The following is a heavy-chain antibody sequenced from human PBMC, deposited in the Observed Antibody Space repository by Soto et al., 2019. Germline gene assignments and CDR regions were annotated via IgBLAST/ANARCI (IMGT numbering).Heavy chain of an antibody. J-gene: IGHJ4*02. Sequence: GKGLEWIGYIYYSGSTYYNPSLKSRVTISVDTSKIQFSLELISLRYEDTAIYYCARGVVGSWKDGFFDYWGQGTLVTVSS. CDR2: IYYSGST. CDR3: ARGVVGSWKDGFFDY. V-gene: IGHV4-30-4*01. D-gene: IGHD1-1*01.